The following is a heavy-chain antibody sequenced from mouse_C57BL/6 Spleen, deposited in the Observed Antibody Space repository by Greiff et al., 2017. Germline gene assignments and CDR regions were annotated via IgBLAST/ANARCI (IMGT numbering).Heavy chain of an antibody. D-gene: IGHD1-1*01. J-gene: IGHJ1*03. V-gene: IGHV10-3*01. CDR3: VRMITTVVATGYFDV. CDR1: GFTFNTYA. CDR2: IRSKSSNYAT. Sequence: EVHLVESGGGLVQPKGSLKLSCAASGFTFNTYAMHWVRQAPGKGLEWVARIRSKSSNYATYYADSVKDRFTISRDDSQSMLYLQMNNLKTEDTAVYYCVRMITTVVATGYFDVWGTGTTVTVAS.